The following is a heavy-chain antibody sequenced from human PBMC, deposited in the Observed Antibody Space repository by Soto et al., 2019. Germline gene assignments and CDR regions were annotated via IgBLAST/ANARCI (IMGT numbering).Heavy chain of an antibody. CDR2: IYWDDDK. J-gene: IGHJ6*02. CDR1: GFSLSTSGVG. D-gene: IGHD2-15*01. Sequence: QITLKESGPTLVKPTQTLTLTCTFSGFSLSTSGVGVAWIRQPPGKALEWLALIYWDDDKRYRPSLESRLTITDAPAKIQVVLTMSNVASAHTASYCCAHLTCSVGSCCCLSFSGMDVWGSGARVTVSS. CDR3: AHLTCSVGSCCCLSFSGMDV. V-gene: IGHV2-5*02.